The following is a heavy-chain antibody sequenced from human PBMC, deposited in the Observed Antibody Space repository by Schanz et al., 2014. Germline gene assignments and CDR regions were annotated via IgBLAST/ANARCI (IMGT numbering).Heavy chain of an antibody. J-gene: IGHJ5*02. CDR1: GFTFSDYY. Sequence: EVQLVESGGGLVQPGGSLRLSCAASGFTFSDYYMSWIRQAPGKGLEWVSTIGTSGGTNYAESVKGRFTISRDNSKNTLYLQMSSLRADDTAVYYCAKAADWPVTRFDPWGQGTLVTVSS. V-gene: IGHV3-23*04. D-gene: IGHD3-9*01. CDR2: IGTSGGT. CDR3: AKAADWPVTRFDP.